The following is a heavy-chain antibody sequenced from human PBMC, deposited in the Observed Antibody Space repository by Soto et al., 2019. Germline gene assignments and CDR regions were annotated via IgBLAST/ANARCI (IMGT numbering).Heavy chain of an antibody. V-gene: IGHV3-30-3*01. J-gene: IGHJ4*02. CDR2: ISYDGGNQ. CDR3: ARDRYFDSYDFDY. Sequence: QVQLVESGGGVVQPGRSLRLSCAASGFTFTAHAMHWVRQAPGKGLEWVAVISYDGGNQHYADSVKGRLIISRDDSKNTLYLQMNSLRAEDTAVYYCARDRYFDSYDFDYWGQGTLVTVSS. D-gene: IGHD3-9*01. CDR1: GFTFTAHA.